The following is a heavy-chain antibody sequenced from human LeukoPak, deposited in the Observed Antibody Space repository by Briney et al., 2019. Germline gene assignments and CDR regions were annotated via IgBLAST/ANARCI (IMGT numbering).Heavy chain of an antibody. CDR1: GFTFSSYG. CDR3: AKDVVGQQWVENY. Sequence: GGSLRLSCAASGFTFSSYGMHWVRQAPGKGLEWVAFIRYDGSNKYYADSVKGRFTISRDNSKNTLYLQVNNLRLEDTGIYYCAKDVVGQQWVENYWGQGTLVTVSS. V-gene: IGHV3-30*02. D-gene: IGHD6-19*01. CDR2: IRYDGSNK. J-gene: IGHJ4*02.